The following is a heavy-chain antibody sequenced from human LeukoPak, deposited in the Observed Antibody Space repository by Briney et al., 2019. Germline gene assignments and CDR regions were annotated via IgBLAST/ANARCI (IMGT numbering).Heavy chain of an antibody. J-gene: IGHJ6*02. CDR1: GGTFSSYA. Sequence: SVKVSCKASGGTFSSYAISWVRQAPGQGLEWMGRIIPIFGIANYAQKFQDRVTITADKSTSTAYMELSSLRSEDTAVYYCARDYVAPYYYYGMDVWGQGTTVTVSS. CDR2: IIPIFGIA. CDR3: ARDYVAPYYYYGMDV. V-gene: IGHV1-69*04. D-gene: IGHD3-16*01.